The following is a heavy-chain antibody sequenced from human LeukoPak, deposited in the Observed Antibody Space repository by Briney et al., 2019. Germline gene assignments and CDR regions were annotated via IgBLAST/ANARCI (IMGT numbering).Heavy chain of an antibody. CDR1: GGSISSGGYY. Sequence: SETLSLTCTVSGGSISSGGYYWSWIRQPPGKGLEWIGYIYHSGSTYYNPSLKSRVTISVDRSKNQFSLKLSSVTAADTAVYYCARGSPYQLLLGYFDYWGQGTLVTVSS. CDR2: IYHSGST. V-gene: IGHV4-30-2*01. D-gene: IGHD2-2*01. J-gene: IGHJ4*02. CDR3: ARGSPYQLLLGYFDY.